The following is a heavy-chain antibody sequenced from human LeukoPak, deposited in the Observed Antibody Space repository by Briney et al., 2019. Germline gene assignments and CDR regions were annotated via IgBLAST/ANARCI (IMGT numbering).Heavy chain of an antibody. CDR3: ARHSPLWNY. V-gene: IGHV3-48*04. J-gene: IGHJ4*02. CDR1: GFTFSTYT. Sequence: PGGSLRLSCAASGFTFSTYTMNWVRQAPGKGLEWVSYISSSSSTIYYADSVKGRFTISRDNAKNSLYLQMNSLRAEDTALYYCARHSPLWNYWGQGTLVTVSS. CDR2: ISSSSSTI. D-gene: IGHD1-1*01.